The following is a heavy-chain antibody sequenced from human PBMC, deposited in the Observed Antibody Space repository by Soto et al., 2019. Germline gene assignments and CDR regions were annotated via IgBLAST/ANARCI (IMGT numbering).Heavy chain of an antibody. CDR3: ARSHIVVVVAAKGSNMDV. D-gene: IGHD2-15*01. V-gene: IGHV4-34*01. CDR1: GGSFSGYY. CDR2: INHSGST. Sequence: SETLSLTCAVYGGSFSGYYWSWIRRPPGKGLEWIGEINHSGSTNYNPSLKSRVTISVDTSKNQFSLKLSSVTAADTAVYYCARSHIVVVVAAKGSNMDVWGKGTTVTVSS. J-gene: IGHJ6*03.